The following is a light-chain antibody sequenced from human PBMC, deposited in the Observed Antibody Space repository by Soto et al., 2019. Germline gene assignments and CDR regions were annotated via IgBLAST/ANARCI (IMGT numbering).Light chain of an antibody. CDR1: QSLLHSSGRYY. V-gene: IGKV2-28*01. J-gene: IGKJ4*01. CDR3: IQALQTPFT. Sequence: DIVMTQSPLSLPVTPGEPASISCRSSQSLLHSSGRYYLDWYLQKPGQSPQLLIYLGSHRASGVTDRFSGSGSGTDFTLTISRVEAEDVGIYYCIQALQTPFTFGGGTRVEIK. CDR2: LGS.